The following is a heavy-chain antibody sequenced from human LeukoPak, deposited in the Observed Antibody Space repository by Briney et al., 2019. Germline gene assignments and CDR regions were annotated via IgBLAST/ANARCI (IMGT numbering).Heavy chain of an antibody. CDR3: ASALFVYDSSGYYYGVGLNGAFDI. D-gene: IGHD3-22*01. CDR1: GYTFTSYG. Sequence: GASVKVSCKASGYTFTSYGISWVRQAPGQGLEWMGWISAYNGNTNYAQKLQGRVTMTTDTSASTAYMELSSLRSEDTAVYYCASALFVYDSSGYYYGVGLNGAFDIWGQGTMVTVSS. V-gene: IGHV1-18*01. J-gene: IGHJ3*02. CDR2: ISAYNGNT.